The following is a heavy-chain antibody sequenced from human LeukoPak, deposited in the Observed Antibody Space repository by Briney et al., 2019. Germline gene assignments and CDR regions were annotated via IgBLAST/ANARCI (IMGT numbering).Heavy chain of an antibody. CDR2: IYYSGST. V-gene: IGHV4-59*08. D-gene: IGHD3-10*01. CDR3: ARHETYYYDSGSFYRYFDY. J-gene: IGHJ4*02. Sequence: SETLSLTCTDSGGSISSYYWSWIRQPPGKGLEWIGYIYYSGSTNYNPSLKSRVTISVDTSKNQFSLKLSSVTAADTAVYYCARHETYYYDSGSFYRYFDYWGQGTLVTVSS. CDR1: GGSISSYY.